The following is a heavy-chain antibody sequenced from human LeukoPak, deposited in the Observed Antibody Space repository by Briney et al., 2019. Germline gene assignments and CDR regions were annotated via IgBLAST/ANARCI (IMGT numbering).Heavy chain of an antibody. D-gene: IGHD4-23*01. CDR1: GGSISSGDYY. V-gene: IGHV4-61*08. CDR3: AGKDPRADAFDI. CDR2: IYYSGST. Sequence: ASETLSLTCTVSGGSISSGDYYWSWIRQPPGKGLEWIGYIYYSGSTNYNPSLKSRVTISVDTSKNQFSLKLSSVTAADTAVYYCAGKDPRADAFDIWGQGTMVTVSS. J-gene: IGHJ3*02.